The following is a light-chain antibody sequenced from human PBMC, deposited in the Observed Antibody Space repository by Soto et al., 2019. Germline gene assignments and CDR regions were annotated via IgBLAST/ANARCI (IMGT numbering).Light chain of an antibody. V-gene: IGKV1-39*01. Sequence: DIQLTQSPSSLSASVGDRVTITCRASQSISNYLNWYQQKPGKAPNFLIYAASTLQSGVPSRFSVSGSGRDYTLTISSLQREDFATYYCQQSYSTPYTFGPGTNLEIK. CDR2: AAS. J-gene: IGKJ2*01. CDR1: QSISNY. CDR3: QQSYSTPYT.